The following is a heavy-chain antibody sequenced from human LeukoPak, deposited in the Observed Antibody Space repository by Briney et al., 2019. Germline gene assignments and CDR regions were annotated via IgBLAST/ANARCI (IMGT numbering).Heavy chain of an antibody. CDR2: ISYSGST. J-gene: IGHJ4*02. CDR1: GGSVSSGSSY. D-gene: IGHD3-9*01. Sequence: MPSETLSLTCTVSGGSVSSGSSYWSWIRQPLGKGLEWVGYISYSGSTNYNPSLKSRATISVDTSKNQFSLKLSSVTAADTAVYYCAREGPDILTGYYKFDQWGQGTLVTVSS. V-gene: IGHV4-61*01. CDR3: AREGPDILTGYYKFDQ.